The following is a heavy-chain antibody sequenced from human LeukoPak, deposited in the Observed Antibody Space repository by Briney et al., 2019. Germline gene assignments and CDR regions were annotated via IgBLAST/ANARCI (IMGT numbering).Heavy chain of an antibody. D-gene: IGHD1-1*01. CDR3: ARHGTSGTNLNWFDP. CDR1: GGSISSFY. Sequence: ETLSLTCTVSGGSISSFYWSWIRQPPGKGLEWIGYIYNSGSTNYNPSLKSRVTISVDTSKNQFSLRLSSVTAADTAVYYCARHGTSGTNLNWFDPWGQGNLFSVSS. J-gene: IGHJ5*02. V-gene: IGHV4-59*01. CDR2: IYNSGST.